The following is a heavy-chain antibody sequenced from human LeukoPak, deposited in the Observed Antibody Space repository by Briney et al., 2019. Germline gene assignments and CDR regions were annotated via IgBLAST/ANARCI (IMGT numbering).Heavy chain of an antibody. D-gene: IGHD6-13*01. Sequence: PGRSLRLSCAASGFTFDDYAMDWVRHARGKGLEWVSVFCWNSLRIVYADSVKRLFTISRDNAKYSLYLQMNSLRADGTALYCCAKDLVSWYYFVYWGQGTLLSVSS. V-gene: IGHV3-9*01. CDR3: AKDLVSWYYFVY. CDR2: FCWNSLRI. J-gene: IGHJ4*02. CDR1: GFTFDDYA.